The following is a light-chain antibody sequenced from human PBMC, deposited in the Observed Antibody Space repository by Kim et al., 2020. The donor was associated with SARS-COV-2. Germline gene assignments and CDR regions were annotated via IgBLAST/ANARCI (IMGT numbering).Light chain of an antibody. CDR1: QSVLRTSHNRHL. CDR3: QKYYSSPYT. CDR2: WES. Sequence: SVTINCKSSQSVLRTSHNRHLLTWYQHNTEQPPKLLTYWESTRESGVPDRFSGSVSGTDFTLTINNLQAEDLAVYYCQKYYSSPYTFGQGTKLEI. V-gene: IGKV4-1*01. J-gene: IGKJ2*01.